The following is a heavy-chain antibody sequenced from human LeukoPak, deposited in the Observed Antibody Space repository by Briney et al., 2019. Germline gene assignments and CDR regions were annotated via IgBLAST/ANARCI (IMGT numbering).Heavy chain of an antibody. D-gene: IGHD3-10*01. Sequence: ASVKVSCKASGYTFTGYYMHWVRQAPGQGLEWMGWINPNSGGTNYAQKFQGRVTMTRDTSISTAYMELNSLRAEDTAVYYCAKDPSGGGSGKPISYFDYWGQGTLVTVSS. V-gene: IGHV1-2*02. CDR2: INPNSGGT. J-gene: IGHJ4*02. CDR3: AKDPSGGGSGKPISYFDY. CDR1: GYTFTGYY.